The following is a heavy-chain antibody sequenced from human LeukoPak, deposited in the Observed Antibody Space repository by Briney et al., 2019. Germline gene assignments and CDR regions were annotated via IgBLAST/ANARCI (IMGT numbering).Heavy chain of an antibody. CDR3: ASSSSSWYLSPLDY. J-gene: IGHJ4*02. CDR2: INPNSGGT. D-gene: IGHD6-13*01. Sequence: ASVKVSCKASGYTFTGYYMHWVRQAPGQGLEWMGWINPNSGGTNYAQKFRGRVTMTRDTSISTAYMELSRLRSDDTAVYYCASSSSSWYLSPLDYWGQGTLVTVSS. CDR1: GYTFTGYY. V-gene: IGHV1-2*02.